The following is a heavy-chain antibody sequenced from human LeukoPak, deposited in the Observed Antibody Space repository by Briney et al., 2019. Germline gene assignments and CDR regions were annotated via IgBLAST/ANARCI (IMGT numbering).Heavy chain of an antibody. V-gene: IGHV3-21*01. CDR1: GFTFSSYN. Sequence: PGGSLRLSCAASGFTFSSYNMNWVRQAPGKGLEWVSSISSRSSYINYADSVKGRFTISRDNAKNSLYLQMNSLRAEDTAVYYCARERRNKDFWSGGDYWGQGTLVTVSS. J-gene: IGHJ4*02. CDR2: ISSRSSYI. D-gene: IGHD3-3*01. CDR3: ARERRNKDFWSGGDY.